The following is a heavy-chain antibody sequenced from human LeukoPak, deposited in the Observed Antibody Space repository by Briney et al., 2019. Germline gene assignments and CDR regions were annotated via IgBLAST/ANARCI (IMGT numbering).Heavy chain of an antibody. J-gene: IGHJ5*02. CDR1: GFTFDSFG. Sequence: GGSLRLSCEVSGFTFDSFGLSWVRQAPGKGLEWVSYISSSSSTIYYADSVKGRFTISRDNAKNSLYLQMNSLRAEDTAVYYCARGRGSGSYYNYWFDPWGQGTLVTVSS. CDR2: ISSSSSTI. CDR3: ARGRGSGSYYNYWFDP. V-gene: IGHV3-48*01. D-gene: IGHD3-10*01.